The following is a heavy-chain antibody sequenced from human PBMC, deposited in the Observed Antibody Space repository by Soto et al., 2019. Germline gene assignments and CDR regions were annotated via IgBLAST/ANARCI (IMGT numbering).Heavy chain of an antibody. Sequence: QLQLQESGPGLVKPSETLFLTCTVSGGSISSSSYYWGWIRQPPGKGLEWIGSIYYSGSTYYNPSLKSRVTISVDTSKNQFSLKLSSVTAADTAVYYCARGNPAFGDYWGQGTLVTVSS. V-gene: IGHV4-39*01. CDR1: GGSISSSSYY. CDR3: ARGNPAFGDY. CDR2: IYYSGST. J-gene: IGHJ4*02. D-gene: IGHD3-16*01.